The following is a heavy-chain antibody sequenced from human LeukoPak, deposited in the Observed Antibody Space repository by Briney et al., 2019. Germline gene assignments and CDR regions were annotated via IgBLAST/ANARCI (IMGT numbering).Heavy chain of an antibody. J-gene: IGHJ4*02. V-gene: IGHV3-48*03. CDR2: SSSSGGNV. Sequence: PGGSLRLSCTASGFLFDNYEMNWVRQAPGKGLEWISYSSSSGGNVQYVASAKGRFTISRDNAKNSLYLQMNSLRAEDTAIYYCARETSHYVFDYWGQGTLVTVSP. CDR1: GFLFDNYE. CDR3: ARETSHYVFDY. D-gene: IGHD4-11*01.